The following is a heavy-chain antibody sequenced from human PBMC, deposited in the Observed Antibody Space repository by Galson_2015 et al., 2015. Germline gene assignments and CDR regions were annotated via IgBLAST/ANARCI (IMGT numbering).Heavy chain of an antibody. CDR1: GFTFSSYG. D-gene: IGHD2-21*02. J-gene: IGHJ6*02. CDR3: ARDGVGTYYYYYGMDV. CDR2: IWFDGSNK. Sequence: SLRLSCAASGFTFSSYGMHWVRQAPGKGLEWVAVIWFDGSNKYYADSVKGRFTISRDNFKNTLFPQMNSLRAEDTAVYYCARDGVGTYYYYYGMDVWGQGTMVTVSS. V-gene: IGHV3-33*01.